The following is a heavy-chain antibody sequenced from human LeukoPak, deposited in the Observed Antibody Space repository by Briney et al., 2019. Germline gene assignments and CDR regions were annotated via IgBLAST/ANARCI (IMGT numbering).Heavy chain of an antibody. CDR3: ARVTGYTIEDYFDY. CDR2: INYSGRT. D-gene: IGHD3-9*01. Sequence: SETLSLTRTVSGGSISSSSYYWGWIRQPPGKGLEWPASINYSGRTYYNPPLKSRVTISVKTSKYQFSLRLRSVAAADTAGYYCARVTGYTIEDYFDYWGQGTLVTVSS. J-gene: IGHJ4*02. V-gene: IGHV4-39*07. CDR1: GGSISSSSYY.